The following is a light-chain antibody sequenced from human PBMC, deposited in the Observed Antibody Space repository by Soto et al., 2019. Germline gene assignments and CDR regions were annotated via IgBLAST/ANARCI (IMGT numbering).Light chain of an antibody. CDR1: SSDVGGYNY. CDR3: SSYTSSSTYV. J-gene: IGLJ1*01. CDR2: EVS. Sequence: QSALPQPASVSGSPGQSITISCTGTSSDVGGYNYVSWYQQHPGKAPKLMIYEVSNRPSGVSNRFSGSKSGNTASLTISGLQAEDEADSYCSSYTSSSTYVFGTGTKLTVL. V-gene: IGLV2-14*01.